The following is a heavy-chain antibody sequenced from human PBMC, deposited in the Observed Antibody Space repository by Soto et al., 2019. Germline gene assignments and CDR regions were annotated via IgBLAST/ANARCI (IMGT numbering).Heavy chain of an antibody. CDR3: VKDSAGIEYCRSSSCYLHY. Sequence: GGSLRLSCSASGFTFSSYAMHWARQAPGKGLEYVSAISSSGSSTYYADSVKGRFTISRDNTKNTLFLQMSSLRPEDTAVYYCVKDSAGIEYCRSSSCYLHYWGQGTLVTVSS. J-gene: IGHJ4*02. CDR2: ISSSGSST. D-gene: IGHD2-2*01. V-gene: IGHV3-64D*08. CDR1: GFTFSSYA.